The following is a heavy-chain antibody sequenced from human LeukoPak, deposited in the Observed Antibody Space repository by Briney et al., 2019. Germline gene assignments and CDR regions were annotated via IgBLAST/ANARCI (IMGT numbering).Heavy chain of an antibody. CDR1: GFSFSNYA. D-gene: IGHD6-13*01. J-gene: IGHJ3*02. V-gene: IGHV3-23*01. CDR3: AKDRVAAAASDAFDI. Sequence: PGGSLRLSCAVSGFSFSNYAMSWVRQAPGKGLEWVSGISDSGGRTYYADSVKGRFTIPRDNSKNTLYLQMNSLRAEDTALYYCAKDRVAAAASDAFDIWGQGTMVTVSS. CDR2: ISDSGGRT.